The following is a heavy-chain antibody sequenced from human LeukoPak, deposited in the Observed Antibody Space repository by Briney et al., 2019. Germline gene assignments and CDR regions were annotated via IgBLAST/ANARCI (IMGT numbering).Heavy chain of an antibody. D-gene: IGHD3-10*01. CDR3: ARGLLSMIRGGSLLGRIDP. Sequence: PSETLSLTCTVSGDSISSTTYYWGWIRQPPGKGLEWIGSIYSSGSTYYNPSLKSRVTVSADTSNNQVSLKLNSVTAADTAVYYCARGLLSMIRGGSLLGRIDPWGQGTLVIVSS. CDR2: IYSSGST. J-gene: IGHJ5*02. CDR1: GDSISSTTYY. V-gene: IGHV4-39*07.